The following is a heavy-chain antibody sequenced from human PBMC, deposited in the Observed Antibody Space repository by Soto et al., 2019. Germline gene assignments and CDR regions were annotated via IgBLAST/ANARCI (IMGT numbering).Heavy chain of an antibody. CDR2: TLYRSYKWYH. J-gene: IGHJ6*02. CDR1: GDSVYTNIAA. V-gene: IGHV6-1*01. CDR3: ARDASPALNYPRGRDV. Sequence: QVQLQQSGPGMVNPSQTLSLTCAISGDSVYTNIAAWRWTRQYPSRGLEWLGRTLYRSYKWYHEYAVSVKSRMTITPDTSNNQFSLQLNSVAPEDTSVYYCARDASPALNYPRGRDVVGHGTAVTVCS. D-gene: IGHD1-7*01.